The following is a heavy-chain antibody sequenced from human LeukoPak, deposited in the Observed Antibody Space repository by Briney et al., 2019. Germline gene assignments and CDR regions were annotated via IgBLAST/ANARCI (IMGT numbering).Heavy chain of an antibody. J-gene: IGHJ4*02. Sequence: ASVKVSCKTTGYTFTGYHLHWVRQAPGQGLEWMAWIQSDSGDTNYAQKFQGRITVTRDKFTRTSYIEVDRLSSDDTAVYYCARDLTGDLYTFFDYWGQGTLVTVSS. CDR1: GYTFTGYH. CDR3: ARDLTGDLYTFFDY. V-gene: IGHV1-2*02. CDR2: IQSDSGDT. D-gene: IGHD3-16*02.